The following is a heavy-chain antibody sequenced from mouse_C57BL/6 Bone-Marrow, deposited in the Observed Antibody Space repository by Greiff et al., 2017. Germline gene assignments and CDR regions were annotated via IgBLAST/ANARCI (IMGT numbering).Heavy chain of an antibody. Sequence: QVQLQQSGAELVRPGASVTLSCKASGYTFTDYEMHWVKQTPVHGLEWIGAIDPETGGTAYNQKFKGKAILTADKSSSTAYMELRSLTSEDSAVYYCTRSGGPHYYAMDYWGQGTSVTVSS. J-gene: IGHJ4*01. D-gene: IGHD3-3*01. V-gene: IGHV1-15*01. CDR3: TRSGGPHYYAMDY. CDR1: GYTFTDYE. CDR2: IDPETGGT.